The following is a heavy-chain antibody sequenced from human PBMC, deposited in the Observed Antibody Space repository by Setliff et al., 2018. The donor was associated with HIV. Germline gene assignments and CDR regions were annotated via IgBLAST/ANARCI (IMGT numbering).Heavy chain of an antibody. CDR3: VKDVVKFWSGSGALDF. V-gene: IGHV1-69*13. Sequence: SVKVSCKTSRGTFSSHAIDWVRQAPGHGLEWMGGIIPVFGVPNYAPQFRGRVTIAADESTNIAYLELRSLRSEDTAVYYCVKDVVKFWSGSGALDFWGPGTLVTAPQ. D-gene: IGHD3-3*01. CDR2: IIPVFGVP. CDR1: RGTFSSHA. J-gene: IGHJ4*02.